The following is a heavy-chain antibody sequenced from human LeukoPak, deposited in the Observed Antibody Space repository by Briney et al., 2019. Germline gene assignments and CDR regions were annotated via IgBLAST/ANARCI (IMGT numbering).Heavy chain of an antibody. CDR1: GFTFSDYY. CDR3: AKRIAAAGPYFDS. D-gene: IGHD6-13*01. J-gene: IGHJ4*02. Sequence: GGSLRLSCAGSGFTFSDYYMSWIRQAPGMGLEWVSSISASGGSTYYADSVKGRFTISRDNSKSTLYLQMNTLRAEDTALYYCAKRIAAAGPYFDSWGQGTLVTVSS. V-gene: IGHV3-23*01. CDR2: ISASGGST.